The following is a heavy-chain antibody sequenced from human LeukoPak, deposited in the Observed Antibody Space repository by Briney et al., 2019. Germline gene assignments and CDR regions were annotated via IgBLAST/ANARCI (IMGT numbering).Heavy chain of an antibody. CDR3: ARQLLNWNQEYDY. Sequence: GGSLRLSCAASGFTFSDYYMSWIRQAPGKGLEWISYISYSSSYIKYADSVKGRFTISRDNAENSLYLQMNSLRAEDTAVYYCARQLLNWNQEYDYWGQGTLVTVSS. CDR2: ISYSSSYI. CDR1: GFTFSDYY. D-gene: IGHD1-20*01. V-gene: IGHV3-11*06. J-gene: IGHJ4*02.